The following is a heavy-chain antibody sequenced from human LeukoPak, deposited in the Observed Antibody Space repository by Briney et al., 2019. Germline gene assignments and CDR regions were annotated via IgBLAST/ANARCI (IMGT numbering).Heavy chain of an antibody. D-gene: IGHD3-3*01. CDR3: ARGQSYDFWSGPYYFDY. CDR2: IIPIFGTA. J-gene: IGHJ4*02. Sequence: SVKVSCKASGGTFSSYAISWVRQAPGQGLEWMGGIIPIFGTANYAQKFQGRVTITADESTSTAYMELSSLRSEDTAVYYCARGQSYDFWSGPYYFDYWGQGTLVTVSS. CDR1: GGTFSSYA. V-gene: IGHV1-69*13.